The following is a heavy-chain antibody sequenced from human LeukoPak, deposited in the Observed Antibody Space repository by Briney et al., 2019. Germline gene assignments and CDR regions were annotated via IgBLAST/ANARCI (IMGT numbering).Heavy chain of an antibody. D-gene: IGHD3-16*01. CDR2: MYYSWGT. V-gene: IGHV4-59*13. CDR1: GGSISSYY. CDR3: ARGLLGGAHPPYLDS. Sequence: NPSETLSLTCTVSGGSISSYYWNWLRQAPGKGLEWLGYMYYSWGTSYNPALKSRVTISSDTSRNQLSLELSSLTAADTAVYFCARGLLGGAHPPYLDSWGQGTLVTVSS. J-gene: IGHJ4*02.